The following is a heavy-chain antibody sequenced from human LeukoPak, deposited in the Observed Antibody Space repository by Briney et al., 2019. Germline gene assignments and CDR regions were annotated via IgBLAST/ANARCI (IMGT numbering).Heavy chain of an antibody. J-gene: IGHJ3*02. CDR1: GDSISSYY. D-gene: IGHD3-22*01. CDR2: TYYSGTI. V-gene: IGHV4-59*01. Sequence: SETLSLTCTVSGDSISSYYWGWIRKPPGKGLEWLGFTYYSGTINYNPSLKSRVTISEDTSKNQFSLRLSSVTAADTAVYYCARDFKVDGSSGYYAFDIWGQGTMVTVSS. CDR3: ARDFKVDGSSGYYAFDI.